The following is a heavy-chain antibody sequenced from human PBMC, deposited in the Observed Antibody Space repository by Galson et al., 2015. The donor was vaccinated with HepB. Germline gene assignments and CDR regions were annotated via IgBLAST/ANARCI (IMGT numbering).Heavy chain of an antibody. Sequence: CKAFGGTFSSYAISWVRQAPGQGLEWMGGIVPIFGTANYAQKFQGRVTITADESTSTAYMELSSLRPEDTAVYYCAREAPYCSGGSCWDYWGQGTLVTVSS. CDR3: AREAPYCSGGSCWDY. CDR1: GGTFSSYA. D-gene: IGHD2-15*01. J-gene: IGHJ4*02. V-gene: IGHV1-69*01. CDR2: IVPIFGTA.